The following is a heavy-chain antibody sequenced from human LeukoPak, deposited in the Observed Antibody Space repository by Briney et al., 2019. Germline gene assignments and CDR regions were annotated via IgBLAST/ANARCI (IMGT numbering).Heavy chain of an antibody. Sequence: GGSLRLSCAASGFTFSDYYINWVRQAPGKGLEWVSSISSSSSYIYYADSVKGRFTISRDNAKNSLYLQMNSLRAEDTAVYYCARGLYYDSSGYEPLDYRGQGTLVTVSS. D-gene: IGHD3-22*01. CDR3: ARGLYYDSSGYEPLDY. J-gene: IGHJ4*02. CDR1: GFTFSDYY. V-gene: IGHV3-21*01. CDR2: ISSSSSYI.